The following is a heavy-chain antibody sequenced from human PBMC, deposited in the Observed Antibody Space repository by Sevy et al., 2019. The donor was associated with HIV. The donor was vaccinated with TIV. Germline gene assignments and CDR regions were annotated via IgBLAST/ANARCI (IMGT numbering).Heavy chain of an antibody. V-gene: IGHV4-38-2*02. Sequence: SETLSLTCTVSGYSISSGYYWGWIRQPPGKGLEWIGSIYHSGSTYYNPSLKSRVTISVDTSKNQFSLKLSSVTAADTAVDYCAREKNYYGSGSYSYYYGMDVWGQGTTVTVSS. D-gene: IGHD3-10*01. CDR1: GYSISSGYY. CDR2: IYHSGST. J-gene: IGHJ6*02. CDR3: AREKNYYGSGSYSYYYGMDV.